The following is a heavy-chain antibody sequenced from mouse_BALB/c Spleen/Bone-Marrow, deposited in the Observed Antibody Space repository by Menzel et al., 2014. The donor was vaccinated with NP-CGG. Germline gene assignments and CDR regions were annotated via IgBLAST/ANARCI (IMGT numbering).Heavy chain of an antibody. CDR2: LAPGSGST. CDR1: GYSFASYW. V-gene: IGHV1S41*01. D-gene: IGHD2-3*01. Sequence: DLVKPGASVKLSCKASGYSFASYWINWLKQRPGQGLEWIGRLAPGSGSTYYNEMFKGKATLTADTSSSTAYIQLSSLSSEDSAVYFSARYDYAIDYWGQGTSVTVSS. CDR3: ARYDYAIDY. J-gene: IGHJ4*01.